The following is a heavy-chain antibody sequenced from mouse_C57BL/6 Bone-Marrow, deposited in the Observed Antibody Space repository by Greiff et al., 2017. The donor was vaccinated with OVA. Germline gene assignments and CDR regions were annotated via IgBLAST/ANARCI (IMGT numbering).Heavy chain of an antibody. J-gene: IGHJ1*03. V-gene: IGHV5-12*01. D-gene: IGHD1-1*01. Sequence: EVKLMESGGGLVQPGGSLKLSCAASGFTFSDYYMYWVRQTPEKRLEWVAYISNGGGSTYYPDTVKGRFTISRDNAKNTLYLQMSRLKSEDTAMYYCARHAYGSTWYFDVWGTGTTVTVSS. CDR2: ISNGGGST. CDR1: GFTFSDYY. CDR3: ARHAYGSTWYFDV.